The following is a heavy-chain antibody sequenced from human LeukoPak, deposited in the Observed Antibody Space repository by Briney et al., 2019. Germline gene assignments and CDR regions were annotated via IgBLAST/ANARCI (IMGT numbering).Heavy chain of an antibody. Sequence: RPSETLSLTCTVSGGSISSYYWSWVRQPPGKGLEWIGFIDYTGSANYNPSLTSRVTISLDTSKNQFSVKVMSVTAADTAVYYCARIPVAKTFDYWGQGTLVTVSS. V-gene: IGHV4-59*01. CDR3: ARIPVAKTFDY. CDR1: GGSISSYY. D-gene: IGHD6-19*01. CDR2: IDYTGSA. J-gene: IGHJ4*02.